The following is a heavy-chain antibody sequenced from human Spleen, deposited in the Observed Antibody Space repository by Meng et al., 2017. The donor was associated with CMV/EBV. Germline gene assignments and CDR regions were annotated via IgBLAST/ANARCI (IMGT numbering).Heavy chain of an antibody. J-gene: IGHJ4*02. D-gene: IGHD2-15*01. V-gene: IGHV2-5*02. CDR1: GCSLSTGGRG. Sequence: SGCSLSTGGRGVGWIRQPPGKALEWLALIYWDDDKRYSPSLKSRLTITKDTSKNQVVLTMTNMDPVDTATYYCAHRDYCSGGTCTFDYWGQGTLVTVSS. CDR3: AHRDYCSGGTCTFDY. CDR2: IYWDDDK.